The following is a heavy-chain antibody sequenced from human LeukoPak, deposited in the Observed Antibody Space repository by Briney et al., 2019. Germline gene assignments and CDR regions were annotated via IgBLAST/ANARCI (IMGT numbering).Heavy chain of an antibody. V-gene: IGHV3-23*01. CDR2: ISGSGGST. D-gene: IGHD3-22*01. CDR3: AKEDSSGYLIPYFQH. Sequence: PGGSLRLSCAASGFTFSGYAMSWVRQAPGKGLEWVSAISGSGGSTYYADSVKGRFTISRDNSENTLYLQMNSLRAEDTAVYYCAKEDSSGYLIPYFQHWGQGTLVTVSS. CDR1: GFTFSGYA. J-gene: IGHJ1*01.